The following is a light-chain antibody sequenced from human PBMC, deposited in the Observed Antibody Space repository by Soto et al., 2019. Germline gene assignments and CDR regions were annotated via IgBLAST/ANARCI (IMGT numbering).Light chain of an antibody. CDR2: GAS. J-gene: IGKJ1*01. CDR1: QSVSSSY. V-gene: IGKV3-20*01. Sequence: DIVLTQSPGALSLSPGERDTLSCGASQSVSSSYLAWYQQKPGQAHRLLIYGASTRATGIPDRFSGSGSGTDFSLTISRLEPEDFAVYYCQQYGSSPRTFGQGTKVDIK. CDR3: QQYGSSPRT.